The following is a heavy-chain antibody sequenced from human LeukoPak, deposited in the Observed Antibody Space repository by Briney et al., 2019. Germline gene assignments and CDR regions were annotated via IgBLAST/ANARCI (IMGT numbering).Heavy chain of an antibody. D-gene: IGHD2-15*01. CDR1: GSSFTSYW. J-gene: IGHJ4*02. CDR3: ARLKLPHLCDY. Sequence: GESLRISCKGSGSSFTSYWIGWVRPMPGKGLEGMGIIYPGDSDTRYSPSVQGQVTISADKSISTAYLQWSSLKASDSAMYYCARLKLPHLCDYWGQGTLVTV. V-gene: IGHV5-51*01. CDR2: IYPGDSDT.